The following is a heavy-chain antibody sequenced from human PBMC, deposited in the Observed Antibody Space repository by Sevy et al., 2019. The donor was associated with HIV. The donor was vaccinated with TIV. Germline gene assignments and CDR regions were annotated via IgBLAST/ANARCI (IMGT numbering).Heavy chain of an antibody. Sequence: GGSLRLSCAASGFTVSSVYMSWVRQAPGNGLEWVSLIYDAGSTYFADSVEGRFTISRDDSKNTLYLQMNSLRAEDTAVYFCARESGYSSSPGAFDISGQGTLVTVSS. V-gene: IGHV3-53*01. CDR3: ARESGYSSSPGAFDI. CDR2: IYDAGST. J-gene: IGHJ3*02. CDR1: GFTVSSVY. D-gene: IGHD6-19*01.